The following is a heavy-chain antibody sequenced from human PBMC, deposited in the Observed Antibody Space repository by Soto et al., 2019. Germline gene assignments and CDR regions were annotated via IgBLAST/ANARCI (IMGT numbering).Heavy chain of an antibody. J-gene: IGHJ3*02. CDR3: VRRARTATTSWGSFDI. V-gene: IGHV3-23*01. D-gene: IGHD1-7*01. Sequence: PGGSLRLSCAASGFSFTNYVMNWVRQTPGKGLEWVSTISGSGDSTYYTDSVKGRFTISRDNSKSTLFLQMNSLRADDTAVYYCVRRARTATTSWGSFDIWGQGTMVTVSS. CDR2: ISGSGDST. CDR1: GFSFTNYV.